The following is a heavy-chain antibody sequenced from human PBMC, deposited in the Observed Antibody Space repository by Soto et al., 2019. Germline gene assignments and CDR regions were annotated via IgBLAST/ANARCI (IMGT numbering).Heavy chain of an antibody. D-gene: IGHD3-22*01. CDR2: IYYSGST. J-gene: IGHJ4*02. CDR3: ARQRGGVYYGSSGYLYYFDY. Sequence: SETLSLTCTVSGGSISSSSYYWGWIRQPPGKGLEWIGSIYYSGSTYYNPSLKSRVTISVDTSKNQFSLKPSSVTAADTAVYYCARQRGGVYYGSSGYLYYFDYWGQGTMVTVSS. V-gene: IGHV4-39*01. CDR1: GGSISSSSYY.